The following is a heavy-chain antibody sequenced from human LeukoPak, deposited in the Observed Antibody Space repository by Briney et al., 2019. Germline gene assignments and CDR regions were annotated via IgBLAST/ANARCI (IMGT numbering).Heavy chain of an antibody. V-gene: IGHV1-18*01. CDR2: ISAYNGNT. CDR3: ARAGYDFGDYVYFQH. CDR1: GYTFTNYG. D-gene: IGHD4-17*01. Sequence: ASVKVSCKASGYTFTNYGVSWMRQAPGQGLEWMGCISAYNGNTNYAQKLQGRVTMTTDTSTSTAYMELRSLRSDDTAVYYCARAGYDFGDYVYFQHWGQGTLVTVSS. J-gene: IGHJ1*01.